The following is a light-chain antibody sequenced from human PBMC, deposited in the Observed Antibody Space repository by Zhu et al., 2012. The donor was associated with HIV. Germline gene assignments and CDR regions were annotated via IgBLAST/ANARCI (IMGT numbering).Light chain of an antibody. J-gene: IGKJ4*01. CDR3: QQRRNWPLT. V-gene: IGKV3-11*01. Sequence: EIVLTQSPATLSLSPGERATLSCRASQSVNIYLAWYQQKPGQGPRLLIYDASNRATGIPGRFSGSGSGTDFTLTISSLEPDDFALYYCQQRRNWPLTFGGGTRVEI. CDR1: QSVNIY. CDR2: DAS.